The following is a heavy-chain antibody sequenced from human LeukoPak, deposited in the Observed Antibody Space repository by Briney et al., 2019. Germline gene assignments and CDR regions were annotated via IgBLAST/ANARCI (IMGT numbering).Heavy chain of an antibody. J-gene: IGHJ4*02. D-gene: IGHD3-10*01. Sequence: PSETLSLTCSVSNDSIRNYYWSWIWQPPGKALEWIGYIYHTGNTNYNPSLKSRLTMSIDTSTNQFSLNLNSVTAADTAVYHCARGNYGSGSYYVVDFEYWGEGTLVTVSS. V-gene: IGHV4-59*01. CDR1: NDSIRNYY. CDR2: IYHTGNT. CDR3: ARGNYGSGSYYVVDFEY.